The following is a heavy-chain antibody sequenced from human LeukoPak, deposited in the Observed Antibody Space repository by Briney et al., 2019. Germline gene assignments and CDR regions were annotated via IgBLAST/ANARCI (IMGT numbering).Heavy chain of an antibody. CDR2: ISGSGGST. D-gene: IGHD6-13*01. J-gene: IGHJ5*02. Sequence: GGSLRLSCAASGFTFTSYAMSWVRQAPGKGLEWVSAISGSGGSTYYADSVKGRFTISRDNSKNTLYLQMNSLRAEDTAVYYCAKPRPSYSSSWYYHWGQGNLVTVSS. CDR1: GFTFTSYA. V-gene: IGHV3-23*01. CDR3: AKPRPSYSSSWYYH.